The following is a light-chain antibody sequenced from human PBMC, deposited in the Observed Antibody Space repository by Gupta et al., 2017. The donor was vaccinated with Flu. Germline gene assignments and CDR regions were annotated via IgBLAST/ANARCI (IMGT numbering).Light chain of an antibody. J-gene: IGKJ1*01. CDR2: GAS. Sequence: GTLSLPPWDRATLSCRASQIVVSGLLAWYQQKPGQAPRLLIYGASSRVTGIPERFSGSGSGTDFTLIISRLEPEDFAVYYCQQDASLPATFGQGTNVEIK. V-gene: IGKV3-20*01. CDR1: QIVVSGL. CDR3: QQDASLPAT.